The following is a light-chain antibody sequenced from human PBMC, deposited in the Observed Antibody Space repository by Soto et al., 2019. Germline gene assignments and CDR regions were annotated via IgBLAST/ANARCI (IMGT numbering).Light chain of an antibody. V-gene: IGKV1-5*03. CDR1: QTISSW. CDR3: QQYNSYWIT. Sequence: DIQMTQSPSTLSASVGDRFTITCRASQTISSWLAWYQQKPGKAPKLLIYKASSLESGVPSRFSGSGSGTEFTLTISSLQPDDFATYYCQQYNSYWITFGQGTRLEI. CDR2: KAS. J-gene: IGKJ5*01.